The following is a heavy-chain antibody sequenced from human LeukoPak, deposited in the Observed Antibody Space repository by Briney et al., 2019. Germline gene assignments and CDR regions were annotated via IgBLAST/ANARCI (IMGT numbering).Heavy chain of an antibody. CDR3: AKVMWESGPGDDC. V-gene: IGHV3-23*01. D-gene: IGHD7-27*01. CDR1: GRTFSTSL. CDR2: TSCTSGET. J-gene: IGHJ4*02. Sequence: PGGSVTLSCAACGRTFSTSLMNGVGLAPGKGVEGVSTSCTSGETYYADSVKGRFTISRDNSKSTVYLQMNSLRVEDTAVYFCAKVMWESGPGDDCWGQGTLVTVSS.